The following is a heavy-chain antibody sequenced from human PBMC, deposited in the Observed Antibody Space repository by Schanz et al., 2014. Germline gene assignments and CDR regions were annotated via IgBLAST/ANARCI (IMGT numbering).Heavy chain of an antibody. Sequence: QLQLQESGPGLVKPSETLSLTCTVSGASISGSSDYWGWIRQSPGKGLEWIGNIYYTGTTYYNPSRKSRVPIPVDTSKNQVSLKLPSVTAADTAVFYCARRDNYLSAFDIWGQGTMVTVSS. CDR2: IYYTGTT. CDR1: GASISGSSDY. J-gene: IGHJ3*02. CDR3: ARRDNYLSAFDI. D-gene: IGHD4-4*01. V-gene: IGHV4-39*01.